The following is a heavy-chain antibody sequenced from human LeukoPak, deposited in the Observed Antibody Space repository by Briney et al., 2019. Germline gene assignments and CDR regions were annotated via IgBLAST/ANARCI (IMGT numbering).Heavy chain of an antibody. Sequence: GESLKISCKGSGYSFTSYWISWVRQMLGKGLDWMGRIDPSDSYSDYSPSFQGHVTISADKSISTAYLQWSSLKASDTAMYYCARDGGGVSSWVSHWGQGTQVTVSS. J-gene: IGHJ4*02. CDR2: IDPSDSYS. D-gene: IGHD2-8*02. CDR1: GYSFTSYW. V-gene: IGHV5-10-1*01. CDR3: ARDGGGVSSWVSH.